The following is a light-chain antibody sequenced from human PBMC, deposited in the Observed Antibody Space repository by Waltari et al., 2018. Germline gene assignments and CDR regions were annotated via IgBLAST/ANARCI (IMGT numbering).Light chain of an antibody. J-gene: IGKJ1*01. CDR3: QQYNNWPPST. CDR2: HAS. CDR1: ESIATN. Sequence: EIVLTQSPVTLYVSPGETATLPCRASESIATNLAWYQHTPGQAPRLLIFHASTRATGIPAKFTGSGSGTEFTLTISSLQSEDFAVYYCQQYNNWPPSTFGQGTKVEI. V-gene: IGKV3-15*01.